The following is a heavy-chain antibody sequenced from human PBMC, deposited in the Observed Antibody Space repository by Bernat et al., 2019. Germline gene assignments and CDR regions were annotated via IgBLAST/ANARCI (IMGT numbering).Heavy chain of an antibody. D-gene: IGHD2-8*01. J-gene: IGHJ4*02. CDR1: GYSFTRNW. CDR3: ARHGPYCSDGVCPCDY. V-gene: IGHV5-51*01. Sequence: EVQLVQSGAEVKKPGASLKISCKGSGYSFTRNWIGWVRQMPGKGLEWMGIIYPGDSDTRYSPSFQGQGTISADKSISTAYLQWSSLKASDTAMYYCARHGPYCSDGVCPCDYWGQGTLVTVSS. CDR2: IYPGDSDT.